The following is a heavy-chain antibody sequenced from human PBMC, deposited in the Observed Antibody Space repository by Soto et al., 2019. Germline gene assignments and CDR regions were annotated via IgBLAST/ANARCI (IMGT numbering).Heavy chain of an antibody. CDR2: VYHSGST. D-gene: IGHD2-15*01. V-gene: IGHV4-38-2*02. J-gene: IGHJ5*02. CDR1: GYSISSAYY. CDR3: ARETRTRLLLYYVDP. Sequence: PSETLSLTCAVSGYSISSAYYWGCIRQPPGKGLEWIGTVYHSGSTYYNPSLKSRVTMSVDTSKNHFSLKLSSVTAADTAVYYCARETRTRLLLYYVDPWGQGTLVTVSS.